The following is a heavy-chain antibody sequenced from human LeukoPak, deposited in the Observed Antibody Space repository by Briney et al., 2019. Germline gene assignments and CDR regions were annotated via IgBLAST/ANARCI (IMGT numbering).Heavy chain of an antibody. V-gene: IGHV3-23*01. CDR3: AKQSIGSIAVTCFDY. D-gene: IGHD6-19*01. Sequence: PGGSLRLSCGASGFTFSKYAMSWVRQAPGKGLEWVSGITANGVGTYYADSVEGRFTISRDNSKNTLYLQLNSLRAEDTAVYYCAKQSIGSIAVTCFDYWGQGTLVTVSS. CDR1: GFTFSKYA. J-gene: IGHJ4*02. CDR2: ITANGVGT.